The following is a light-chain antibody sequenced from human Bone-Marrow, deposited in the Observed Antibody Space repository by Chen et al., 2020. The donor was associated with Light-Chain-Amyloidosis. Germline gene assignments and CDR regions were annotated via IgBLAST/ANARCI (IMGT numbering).Light chain of an antibody. V-gene: IGKV3-20*01. J-gene: IGKJ4*01. CDR3: QQYGTSPLT. CDR1: QTIGSNY. CDR2: GSS. Sequence: IVLTQSPGTLSLSPGEGANISCRASQTIGSNYLTWYQKKFGQTPRLLIYGSSSRAIGIPDRFTGSGYGADFTLTIDRLEPEDFAMYYCQQYGTSPLTFGGGTKVEIK.